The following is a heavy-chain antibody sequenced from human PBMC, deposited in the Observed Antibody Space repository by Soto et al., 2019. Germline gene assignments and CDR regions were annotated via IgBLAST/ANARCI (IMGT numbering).Heavy chain of an antibody. V-gene: IGHV4-34*01. CDR3: ARGKDIVATHGRLHLGSSRWFDP. Sequence: QVQLQQWGAGLLKPSETLSLTCAVYGGSFSGYYWSWIRQPPGKGLEWIGEINHSGSTNYNPSLKSRVTLSVDTSKNQFSLQLSSVTAADTAVYYCARGKDIVATHGRLHLGSSRWFDPWGQGTLVTVSS. D-gene: IGHD5-12*01. CDR2: INHSGST. CDR1: GGSFSGYY. J-gene: IGHJ5*02.